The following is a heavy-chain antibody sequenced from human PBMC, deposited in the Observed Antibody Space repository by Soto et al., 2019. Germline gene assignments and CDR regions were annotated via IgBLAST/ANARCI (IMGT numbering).Heavy chain of an antibody. V-gene: IGHV4-34*01. CDR2: INYSGTT. J-gene: IGHJ1*01. CDR1: GGSFSGYY. CDR3: TRGRGRRGTS. D-gene: IGHD1-26*01. Sequence: QVQLQQWGAGLLKPSETLSLTCAVSGGSFSGYYWSWIRQPPGKGLEWIAEINYSGTTTYSPSLKSRVTLSKDTSKIHFSLGLTSASAEDTATWYCTRGRGRRGTSWGQGTLVIVSS.